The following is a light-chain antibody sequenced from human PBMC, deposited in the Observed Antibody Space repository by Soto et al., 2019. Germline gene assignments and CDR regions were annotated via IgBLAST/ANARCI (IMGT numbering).Light chain of an antibody. CDR2: GAP. V-gene: IGKV3-15*01. J-gene: IGKJ1*01. Sequence: DILMTQSPSSLSVYPIQLVTLSCRASQSVSNNLAWYQQKPGQAPRLLIYGAPTRATGIPVRFSGSGSGTEFTLTISSLQSEDFAVYYCHQHNNWWTFGQGTKVDIK. CDR1: QSVSNN. CDR3: HQHNNWWT.